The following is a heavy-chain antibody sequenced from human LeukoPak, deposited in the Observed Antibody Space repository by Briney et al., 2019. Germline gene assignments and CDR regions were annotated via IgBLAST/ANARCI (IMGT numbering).Heavy chain of an antibody. D-gene: IGHD2-15*01. CDR2: ITSGGDYM. CDR1: GFTFGGYT. CDR3: ARERSYCSGATCSLDL. V-gene: IGHV3-21*01. J-gene: IGHJ5*02. Sequence: PGGSLRLSCAASGFTFGGYTMSWVRQAPGKGLQWVSTITSGGDYMYYADPVKGRFTISRDNGENSVYLQMNSLRAEDTAVYFCARERSYCSGATCSLDLWGQGTLVTVSS.